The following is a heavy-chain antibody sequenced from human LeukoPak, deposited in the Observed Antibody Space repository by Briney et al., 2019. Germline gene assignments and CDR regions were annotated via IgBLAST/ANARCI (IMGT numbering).Heavy chain of an antibody. CDR1: GGSISSSSYY. J-gene: IGHJ6*03. Sequence: PSETLSLTCTVSGGSISSSSYYWGWIRQPPGKGLEWIGSIYYSGSTYYNPSLKSRVTISVDTSKNQFSLKLSSVTAADTAVYYCARHVWGSAYYYYMDVWGKGTTVTVSS. CDR3: ARHVWGSAYYYYMDV. V-gene: IGHV4-39*01. CDR2: IYYSGST. D-gene: IGHD3-16*01.